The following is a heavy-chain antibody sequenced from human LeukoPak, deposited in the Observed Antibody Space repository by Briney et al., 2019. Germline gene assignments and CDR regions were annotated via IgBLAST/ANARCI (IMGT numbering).Heavy chain of an antibody. CDR2: INHSGGT. CDR3: ARDRGTGTRFDP. V-gene: IGHV4-34*01. D-gene: IGHD1-1*01. J-gene: IGHJ5*02. Sequence: SETLSLTCDVYGGSFSTYYWSWIRQPPGKGLEWIGEINHSGGTSYNPSLKSRVTISVDTSKNQFSLKLSSVTVADTAVYYCARDRGTGTRFDPWGQGTLVTVSS. CDR1: GGSFSTYY.